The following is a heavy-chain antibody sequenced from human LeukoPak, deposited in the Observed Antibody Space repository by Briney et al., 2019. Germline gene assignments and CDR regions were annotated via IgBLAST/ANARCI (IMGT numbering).Heavy chain of an antibody. CDR3: ARERFIAAAGKGVDY. D-gene: IGHD6-13*01. V-gene: IGHV4-39*07. J-gene: IGHJ4*02. Sequence: TSETLSLTCTVSGGSISSSSYYWGWIRQPPGKGLEWIGSIYHSGSTYYNPSLKSRVTISVDTSKNQFSLKLSSVTAADTAVYYCARERFIAAAGKGVDYWGQGTLVTVSS. CDR2: IYHSGST. CDR1: GGSISSSSYY.